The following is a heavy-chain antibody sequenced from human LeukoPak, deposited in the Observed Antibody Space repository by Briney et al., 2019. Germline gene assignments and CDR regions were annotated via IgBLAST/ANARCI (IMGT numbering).Heavy chain of an antibody. CDR1: GFTFNTFD. J-gene: IGHJ4*02. Sequence: GGSLRLSCAASGFTFNTFDMSWVRQAPGKGLEWVSVIIGSSGSTYYADSVKGRFTISRDDSKNTLFLQMNSLRAEDTAVYYCAKGAWLDYWGQGSPVTVSS. D-gene: IGHD3-9*01. V-gene: IGHV3-23*01. CDR2: IIGSSGST. CDR3: AKGAWLDY.